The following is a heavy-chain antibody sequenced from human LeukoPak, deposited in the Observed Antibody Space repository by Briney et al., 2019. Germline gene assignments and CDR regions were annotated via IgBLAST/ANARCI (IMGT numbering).Heavy chain of an antibody. V-gene: IGHV4-34*01. CDR1: GGSFSGYY. J-gene: IGHJ4*02. D-gene: IGHD3-9*01. CDR3: AGDHGAGPTGY. Sequence: SETLSLTCAVYGGSFSGYYWSRIRQPPGKGLEWIGEINHSGSTNYNPSLKSRVTISVDTSKNQFSLKLSSVTAADTAVYYCAGDHGAGPTGYWGQGTLVTVSS. CDR2: INHSGST.